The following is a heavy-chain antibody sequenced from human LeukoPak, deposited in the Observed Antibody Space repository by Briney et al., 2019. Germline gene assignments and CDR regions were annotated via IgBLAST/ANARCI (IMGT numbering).Heavy chain of an antibody. CDR3: ANGPGYYYGSGSYYVAPFDY. V-gene: IGHV4-39*01. J-gene: IGHJ4*02. Sequence: PSETLSHTCTVSGGSISSSSYYWSWIRQPPGKGLEWIGSIYYSGSTYYNPSLKSRVTISVDTSKNQFSLKLSSVTAADTAVYYCANGPGYYYGSGSYYVAPFDYWGQGTLVTVSS. D-gene: IGHD3-10*01. CDR2: IYYSGST. CDR1: GGSISSSSYY.